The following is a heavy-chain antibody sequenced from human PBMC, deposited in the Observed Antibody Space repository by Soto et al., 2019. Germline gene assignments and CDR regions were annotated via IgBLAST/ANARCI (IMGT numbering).Heavy chain of an antibody. V-gene: IGHV3-23*01. J-gene: IGHJ4*02. CDR1: GFTFVNYA. CDR2: ISGSSVIT. CDR3: AKDLGDTSPVGFDC. Sequence: EVQLLESGGGLVQPGGSLRLSCTASGFTFVNYAMTWVRQAPGKGLEWVSLISGSSVITYYADSVKGRFTISRDNSKNTLYLQMNYLRAEDTAVYYCAKDLGDTSPVGFDCWGQGNLVTVSS. D-gene: IGHD2-21*02.